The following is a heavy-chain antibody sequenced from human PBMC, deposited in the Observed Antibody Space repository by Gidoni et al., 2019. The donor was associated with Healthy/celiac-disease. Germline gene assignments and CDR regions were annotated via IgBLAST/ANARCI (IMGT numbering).Heavy chain of an antibody. Sequence: QLQLQESGPGLVKPSETLSLTCTVSGGSISRSSYYWGWIRQPPGKGLEWIGSIYYSGSTYYNPSLKSRVTISVDTSKNQFSLKLSSVTAADTAVYYCARDLGYCSGGSCYEDWFDPWGQGTLVTVSS. J-gene: IGHJ5*02. CDR3: ARDLGYCSGGSCYEDWFDP. CDR2: IYYSGST. V-gene: IGHV4-39*07. CDR1: GGSISRSSYY. D-gene: IGHD2-15*01.